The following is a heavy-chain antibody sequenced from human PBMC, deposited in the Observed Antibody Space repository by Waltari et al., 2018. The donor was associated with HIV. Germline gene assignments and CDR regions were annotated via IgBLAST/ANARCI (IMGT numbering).Heavy chain of an antibody. V-gene: IGHV4-39*01. CDR1: GGSVINSDYY. J-gene: IGHJ6*02. CDR3: ARRPRMAAFYLYYGMDV. Sequence: QLQLQQSGPGLVKPSETLSLTCTVSGGSVINSDYYWDFIRQSPGKGLEWIENIYYTGTAFYNPSLKSRVTMSADLSRNQSSLRLTSVTAADTAIYYCARRPRMAAFYLYYGMDVWGQGTTVTVSS. D-gene: IGHD2-8*01. CDR2: IYYTGTA.